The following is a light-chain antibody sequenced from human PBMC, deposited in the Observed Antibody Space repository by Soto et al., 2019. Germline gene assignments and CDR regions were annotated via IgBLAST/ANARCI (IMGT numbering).Light chain of an antibody. Sequence: EIVLTQSPATLSLSPGERATLSCRASQSVSSYLAWYQQKPGQAPRLLIYDASNRATGIPARFIGSGSGTDFTLTISRLAPEDFAVYYCQQRSKWAITFGQGTRLEIK. CDR2: DAS. CDR1: QSVSSY. J-gene: IGKJ5*01. V-gene: IGKV3-11*01. CDR3: QQRSKWAIT.